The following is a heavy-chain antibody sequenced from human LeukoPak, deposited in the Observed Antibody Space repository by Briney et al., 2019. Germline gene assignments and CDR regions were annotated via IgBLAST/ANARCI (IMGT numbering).Heavy chain of an antibody. Sequence: PAGTLSLTCTVSDSSITSTYYWAWFRKPPGKGLEWIATVFRLQTVRTFNNPSLESRVTMSLDPSQSQFSLNLTSVTAADTALYFCARVLHAPYLIDSWGQGTLVTVSS. D-gene: IGHD2-8*01. CDR3: ARVLHAPYLIDS. J-gene: IGHJ4*02. V-gene: IGHV4-38-2*02. CDR2: VFRLQTVRT. CDR1: DSSITSTYY.